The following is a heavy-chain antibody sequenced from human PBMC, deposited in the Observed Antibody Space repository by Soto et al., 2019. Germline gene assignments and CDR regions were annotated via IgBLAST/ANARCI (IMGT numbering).Heavy chain of an antibody. CDR2: ISSSGSHA. J-gene: IGHJ4*02. CDR1: GFIFSSYS. Sequence: EMQLVESGGGLVKPGGSLRLSCAASGFIFSSYSMNWVRQAPGKGLEWVSCISSSGSHAYYADSVKGRFTISRDNGKESLYLQMNSLRAEDTAVYYCARDRDGYNPVDYWGQGTLVTVSS. V-gene: IGHV3-21*01. CDR3: ARDRDGYNPVDY. D-gene: IGHD1-1*01.